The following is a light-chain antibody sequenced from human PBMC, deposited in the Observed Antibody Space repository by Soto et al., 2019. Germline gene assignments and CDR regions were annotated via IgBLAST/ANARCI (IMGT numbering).Light chain of an antibody. CDR3: QQYGSLFTWT. V-gene: IGKV3-20*01. J-gene: IGKJ1*01. CDR2: GAS. Sequence: EIVLTQSPGTLSLSPGERATLSCRASQSVSSFYLAWYQQKPGQAPRLLIYGASSRATGIPDRFSGSGSGTDFTLTISRLEPEDFAVYYCQQYGSLFTWTFGQGTKVDIK. CDR1: QSVSSFY.